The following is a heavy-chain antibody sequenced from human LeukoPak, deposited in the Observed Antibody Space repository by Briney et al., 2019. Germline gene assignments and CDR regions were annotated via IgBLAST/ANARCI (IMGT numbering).Heavy chain of an antibody. D-gene: IGHD1-26*01. CDR3: AKEPPSWYSGGANYFDY. V-gene: IGHV3-23*01. J-gene: IGHJ4*02. Sequence: GGSLRLSCAASGFTFSSYAMSWVRQAPGKGLEWVSAISGSGGSTYYADSVKGRFTISRDNSKNTLYLQMNSLRAEDTAVYYCAKEPPSWYSGGANYFDYWGQGTLVTVSS. CDR2: ISGSGGST. CDR1: GFTFSSYA.